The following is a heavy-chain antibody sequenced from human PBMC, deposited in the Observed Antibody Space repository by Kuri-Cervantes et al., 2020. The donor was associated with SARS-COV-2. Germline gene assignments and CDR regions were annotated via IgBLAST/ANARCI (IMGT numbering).Heavy chain of an antibody. CDR3: ARILWFGGPAFDI. J-gene: IGHJ3*02. Sequence: GSLRLSCAVSGYSISSGYYWGWIRQPPGKGLEWIGSIYHSGSTYYNPSLKSRVTISVDTSKNQFSLKLSSVTAADTAVCYCARILWFGGPAFDIWGQGTMVTVSS. D-gene: IGHD3-10*01. CDR2: IYHSGST. CDR1: GYSISSGYY. V-gene: IGHV4-38-2*01.